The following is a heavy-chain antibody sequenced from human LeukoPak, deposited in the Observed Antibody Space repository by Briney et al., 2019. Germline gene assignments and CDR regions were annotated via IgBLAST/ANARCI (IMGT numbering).Heavy chain of an antibody. CDR2: ISAYNGNT. CDR3: ARVVVVPAATYYYYYMDV. CDR1: GYTFTSYG. V-gene: IGHV1-18*01. D-gene: IGHD2-2*01. Sequence: ASVKVSCKASGYTFTSYGISWVRQAPGQGLEWMGWISAYNGNTNYAQKLQGRVTMTTDTSTGTAYMELRSLRSDDTAVYYCARVVVVPAATYYYYYMDVWGKGTTVTVPS. J-gene: IGHJ6*03.